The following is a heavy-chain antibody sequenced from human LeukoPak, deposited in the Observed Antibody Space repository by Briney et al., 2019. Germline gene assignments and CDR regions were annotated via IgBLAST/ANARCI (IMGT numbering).Heavy chain of an antibody. CDR2: INHSGST. CDR1: GGSFSGYY. CDR3: ARRGRIAAAGYFDH. V-gene: IGHV4-34*01. J-gene: IGHJ4*02. D-gene: IGHD6-13*01. Sequence: SETLSLTCAVYGGSFSGYYWSWIRQPPGKGLEWIGEINHSGSTNYNPSLKSRVTISVDTSKNQFSLKLSSVTAADMAVYYCARRGRIAAAGYFDHWGQGTLVTVSS.